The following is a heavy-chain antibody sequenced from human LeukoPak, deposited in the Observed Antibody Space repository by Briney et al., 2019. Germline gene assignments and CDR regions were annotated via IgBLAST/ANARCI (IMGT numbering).Heavy chain of an antibody. Sequence: GRSLRLSCAASGFTFSSYAMSWVRQAPGKGLEWVSAISGSGGSTYYADSVKGRFTISRDNSKNTLYLQMNSLRAEDTAVYYCAKDKYSSGWYFDYFDYWGQGTLVTVSS. CDR2: ISGSGGST. CDR1: GFTFSSYA. J-gene: IGHJ4*02. D-gene: IGHD6-19*01. CDR3: AKDKYSSGWYFDYFDY. V-gene: IGHV3-23*01.